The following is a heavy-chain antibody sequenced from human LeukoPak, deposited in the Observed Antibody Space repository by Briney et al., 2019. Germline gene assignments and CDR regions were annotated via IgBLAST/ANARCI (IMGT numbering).Heavy chain of an antibody. D-gene: IGHD6-19*01. V-gene: IGHV3-21*01. J-gene: IGHJ6*04. CDR1: GFTFSSYS. CDR3: ARGSSSGWYTDYYYYGMDV. CDR2: ISSSSSYI. Sequence: GGSLRLPCAASGFTFSSYSMNWVRQAPGKGLEWVSSISSSSSYIYYADSVKGRFTISRDNAKNSLYLQMNSLRAEDTAVYYCARGSSSGWYTDYYYYGMDVWGKGTTVTVSS.